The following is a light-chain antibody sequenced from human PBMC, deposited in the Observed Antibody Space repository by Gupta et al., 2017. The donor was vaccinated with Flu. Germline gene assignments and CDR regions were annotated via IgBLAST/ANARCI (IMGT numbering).Light chain of an antibody. V-gene: IGLV1-44*01. Sequence: QSVLTQPSSVSGTPGQRVTISCSGDESNIGGNTVTWYQILPGAAPKLVVSTNDQVPPGVPGRFSGSKSGSSGTMATSGLQAGDGADYYCAAWDDNRSGWIFGGGTKLTV. CDR2: TND. CDR1: ESNIGGNT. CDR3: AAWDDNRSGWI. J-gene: IGLJ2*01.